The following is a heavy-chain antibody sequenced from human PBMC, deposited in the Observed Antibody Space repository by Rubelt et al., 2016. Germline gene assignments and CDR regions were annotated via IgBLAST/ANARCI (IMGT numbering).Heavy chain of an antibody. J-gene: IGHJ6*02. Sequence: QLQLQESGPGLVKPSETLSLTCTVSGGSISSTNYYWGWIRQPPGKGLEWIGSIYYSGSTYYNPSLKSRVNVSVDTSKNQLSMNVSSLTAVDTAVYYCARIRSFYYGMDVWGQGTTVTVSS. CDR3: ARIRSFYYGMDV. D-gene: IGHD2-15*01. CDR2: IYYSGST. CDR1: GGSISSTNYY. V-gene: IGHV4-39*07.